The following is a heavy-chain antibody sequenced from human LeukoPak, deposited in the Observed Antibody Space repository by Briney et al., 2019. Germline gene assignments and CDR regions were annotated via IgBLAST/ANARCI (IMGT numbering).Heavy chain of an antibody. CDR3: AKAPVYGVDYYFDY. V-gene: IGHV3-30-3*01. D-gene: IGHD2-21*01. Sequence: GRSLRLSCAASGFTFSSYAMHWVRQAPGKGLEWVAVISYDGSNKYYADSVKGRFTISRDNSKNTLYLQMNSLRAEDTAVYYCAKAPVYGVDYYFDYWGQGTLVTVSS. CDR1: GFTFSSYA. CDR2: ISYDGSNK. J-gene: IGHJ4*02.